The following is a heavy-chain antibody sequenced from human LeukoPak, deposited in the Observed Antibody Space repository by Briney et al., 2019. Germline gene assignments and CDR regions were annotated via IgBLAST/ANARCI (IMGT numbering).Heavy chain of an antibody. D-gene: IGHD2-21*01. J-gene: IGHJ4*02. V-gene: IGHV1-69*02. CDR2: IIPILGIA. CDR1: GGTFSSYT. CDR3: ASRGDTYCGGDCYSN. Sequence: SVKVSCKASGGTFSSYTISWVRQAPGQGLEWMGRIIPILGIANYAQKFQGRVTITADKSTSTAYMELSSLRSEDTAVYYCASRGDTYCGGDCYSNWGQGTLVTASS.